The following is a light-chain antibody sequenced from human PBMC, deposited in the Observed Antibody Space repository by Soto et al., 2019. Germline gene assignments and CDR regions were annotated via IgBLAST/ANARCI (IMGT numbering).Light chain of an antibody. J-gene: IGKJ3*01. CDR2: DDS. Sequence: DIQMTQSPSSLSASVGDRVTITCQASQDISNYLNWYQQKPGKAPKLLIYDDSNLETGVPSRFSGSGSGTDFTFTISSLQPEDIATYYCQQYDNLPGFTFGPGTKVDIK. V-gene: IGKV1-33*01. CDR3: QQYDNLPGFT. CDR1: QDISNY.